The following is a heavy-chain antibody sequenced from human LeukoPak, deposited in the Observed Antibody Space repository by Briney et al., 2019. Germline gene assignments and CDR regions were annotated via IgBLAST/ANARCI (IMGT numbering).Heavy chain of an antibody. CDR3: ARLRYYGMDV. CDR1: GLIFSGHG. Sequence: GGSLRLSCAASGLIFSGHGMHWVRQAPGMGPEWVSGISGFGGTTYYADSVKGRFTISRDNSKNTLYLQMNSLRAEDTAVYYCARLRYYGMDVWGQGTTVTVSS. CDR2: ISGFGGTT. D-gene: IGHD2-15*01. V-gene: IGHV3-23*01. J-gene: IGHJ6*02.